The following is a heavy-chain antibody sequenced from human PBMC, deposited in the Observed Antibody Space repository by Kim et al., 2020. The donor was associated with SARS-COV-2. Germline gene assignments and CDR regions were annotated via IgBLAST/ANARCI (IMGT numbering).Heavy chain of an antibody. CDR1: GGSISSSNW. CDR2: IYHSGST. Sequence: SETLSLTCAVSGGSISSSNWWSWVRQPPGKGLEWIGEIYHSGSTNYNPSLKSRVTISVDKSKNQFSLKLSSVTAADTAVYYCARGTWYYYYGMDVWGQGTTVTVSS. CDR3: ARGTWYYYYGMDV. J-gene: IGHJ6*02. V-gene: IGHV4-4*02.